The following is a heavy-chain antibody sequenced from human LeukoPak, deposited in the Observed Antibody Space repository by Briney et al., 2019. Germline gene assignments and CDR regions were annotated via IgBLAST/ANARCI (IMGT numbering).Heavy chain of an antibody. D-gene: IGHD2-15*01. CDR3: ARGVGYCSGGSCYEVYDY. Sequence: GESLKISCKGSGYSFTSYRIGWVRQMPGKGLEWMGIIYPGDSDTRYSPSFQGQVTISADKSISTAYLQWSSLKASDTAMYYCARGVGYCSGGSCYEVYDYWGQGTLVTVSS. J-gene: IGHJ4*02. CDR1: GYSFTSYR. CDR2: IYPGDSDT. V-gene: IGHV5-51*01.